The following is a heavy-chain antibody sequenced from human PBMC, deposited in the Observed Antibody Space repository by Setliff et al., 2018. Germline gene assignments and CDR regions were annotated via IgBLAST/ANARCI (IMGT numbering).Heavy chain of an antibody. CDR2: IHYGGTT. CDR1: GASINTGTHY. J-gene: IGHJ4*02. CDR3: ARTGTYRYFDY. D-gene: IGHD1-26*01. Sequence: PSETLSLTCNVSGASINTGTHYWAWIRQPPGKGLEWIGRIHYGGTTYYSASLKSRVTISVDTSKNQFSLRLNSVTAADTAVYYCARTGTYRYFDYWSQGTLVTVSS. V-gene: IGHV4-39*01.